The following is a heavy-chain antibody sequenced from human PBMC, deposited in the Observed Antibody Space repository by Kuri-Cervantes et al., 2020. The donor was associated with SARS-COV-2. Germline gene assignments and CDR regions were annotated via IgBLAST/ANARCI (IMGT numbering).Heavy chain of an antibody. Sequence: GESLKISCAASGFTFSSYGIHWVRQAPGKGLEWVAVISYDGSDKYYADSVKGRFTISRDSSKNTLYLQMNSLRADDTAVYYCAKDPASLRRQLGGSSNYYGMDVWGQGTTVTVSS. CDR3: AKDPASLRRQLGGSSNYYGMDV. J-gene: IGHJ6*02. CDR1: GFTFSSYG. CDR2: ISYDGSDK. V-gene: IGHV3-30*18. D-gene: IGHD6-6*01.